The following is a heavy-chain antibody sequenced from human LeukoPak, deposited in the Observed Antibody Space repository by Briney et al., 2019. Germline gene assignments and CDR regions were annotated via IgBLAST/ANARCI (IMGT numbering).Heavy chain of an antibody. CDR3: ANGPSPYSSGWYYFDY. Sequence: GGSLRLSCAASGFTFDDYAMHWVRQAPGKGLEWVSGISWNSGSIGYADSVKGRFTISRDNAKNSLYLQMNSLRAEDTALYYCANGPSPYSSGWYYFDYWGQGTLVTVSS. J-gene: IGHJ4*02. D-gene: IGHD6-19*01. V-gene: IGHV3-9*01. CDR1: GFTFDDYA. CDR2: ISWNSGSI.